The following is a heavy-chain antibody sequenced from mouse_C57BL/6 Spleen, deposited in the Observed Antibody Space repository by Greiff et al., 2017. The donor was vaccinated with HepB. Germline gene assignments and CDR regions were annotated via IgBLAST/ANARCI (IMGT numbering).Heavy chain of an antibody. Sequence: VMLVESGPELVKPGASVKLSCKASGYTFTSYDINWVKQRPGQGLEWIGWIYPRDGSTKYNEKFKGKATLTVDTSSRPAYMELHSLTSEDSAVYFCAIFITTVVADYWGQGTTLTVSS. J-gene: IGHJ2*01. CDR3: AIFITTVVADY. CDR1: GYTFTSYD. CDR2: IYPRDGST. V-gene: IGHV1-85*01. D-gene: IGHD1-1*01.